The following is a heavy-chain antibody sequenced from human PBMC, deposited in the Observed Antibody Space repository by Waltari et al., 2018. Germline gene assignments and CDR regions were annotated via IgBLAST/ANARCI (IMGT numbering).Heavy chain of an antibody. CDR1: GGSISSGDYY. Sequence: QVQLQESGPGLVKPSQTLSLTCTVSGGSISSGDYYWSWIRQPPGKGLEWIGYIYYSGSTYYNPSLKSRVTISVDTSKNQFSLKLSSVTAADTAVYYCARERGSYGGNSEGPLYYYYMDVWGKGTTVTVSS. CDR3: ARERGSYGGNSEGPLYYYYMDV. D-gene: IGHD2-21*02. V-gene: IGHV4-30-4*08. CDR2: IYYSGST. J-gene: IGHJ6*03.